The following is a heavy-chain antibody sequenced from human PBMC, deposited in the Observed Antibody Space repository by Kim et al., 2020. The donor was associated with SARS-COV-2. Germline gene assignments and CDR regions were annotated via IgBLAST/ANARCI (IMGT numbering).Heavy chain of an antibody. CDR3: ASQRQYYASSVYSFDY. J-gene: IGHJ4*01. CDR2: IWYDGSNK. Sequence: GVSLRLSCAASGFTFSNYGMHWVRQAPGKGLEWVAVIWYDGSNKYYGDSVKGRFTISRDNSKNTLYLQMNSLRAEDTAVYYCASQRQYYASSVYSFDYWG. V-gene: IGHV3-33*01. D-gene: IGHD3-22*01. CDR1: GFTFSNYG.